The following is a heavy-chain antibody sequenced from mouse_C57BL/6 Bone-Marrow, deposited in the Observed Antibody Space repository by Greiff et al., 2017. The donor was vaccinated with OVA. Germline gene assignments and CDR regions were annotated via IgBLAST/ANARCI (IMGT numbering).Heavy chain of an antibody. CDR3: APLATVVARDY. CDR1: GYTFTNYW. CDR2: IYPGGGYT. J-gene: IGHJ2*01. Sequence: VKLVESGAELVRPGTSVKMSCKASGYTFTNYWIGWAKQRPGHGLEWIGDIYPGGGYTNYNEKFKGKATLTADKSSSTAYMQISSLTSEDSAIDYCAPLATVVARDYWGQGTTLTVSS. D-gene: IGHD1-1*01. V-gene: IGHV1-63*01.